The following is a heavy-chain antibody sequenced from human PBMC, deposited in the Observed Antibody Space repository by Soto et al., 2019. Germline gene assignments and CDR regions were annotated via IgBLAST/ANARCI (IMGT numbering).Heavy chain of an antibody. Sequence: ASVKVSCKVSGYTLTDLSMHWVRQAPGKGLEWMGGFDPEDGETIYAQKFQGRVTVTEDTSTDTAYMELSSLRSEDTAVYYCATDLSYSGYDASRGNYWGQGTLVTVS. CDR1: GYTLTDLS. CDR3: ATDLSYSGYDASRGNY. D-gene: IGHD5-12*01. V-gene: IGHV1-24*01. CDR2: FDPEDGET. J-gene: IGHJ4*02.